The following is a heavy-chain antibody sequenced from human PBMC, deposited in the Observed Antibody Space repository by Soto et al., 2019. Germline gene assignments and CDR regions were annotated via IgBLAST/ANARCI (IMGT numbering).Heavy chain of an antibody. CDR3: ARDSVYSYGRYYFDY. CDR2: IYYSGST. V-gene: IGHV4-59*01. D-gene: IGHD5-18*01. Sequence: SETLSLTCTVSGGSISSYYWSWIRQPPGKGLEWIGYIYYSGSTNYNPSLKSRVTISVDTSKNQFSLKLSSVTAADTAVYYCARDSVYSYGRYYFDYWGQGTLVTVSS. J-gene: IGHJ4*02. CDR1: GGSISSYY.